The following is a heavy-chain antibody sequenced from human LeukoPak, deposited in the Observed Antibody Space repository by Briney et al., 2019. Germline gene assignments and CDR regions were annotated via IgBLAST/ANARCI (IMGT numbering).Heavy chain of an antibody. Sequence: GESLKISCKGSGYTFTSYWLVWARQMPGKGPECMGMIFPGDADTKYSPSFEGLITISTDKSISSAYLQWSSLKASVTAIYYCARLRNNWEDYWGQGTLVTVSS. CDR3: ARLRNNWEDY. CDR2: IFPGDADT. CDR1: GYTFTSYW. J-gene: IGHJ4*02. D-gene: IGHD1-20*01. V-gene: IGHV5-51*01.